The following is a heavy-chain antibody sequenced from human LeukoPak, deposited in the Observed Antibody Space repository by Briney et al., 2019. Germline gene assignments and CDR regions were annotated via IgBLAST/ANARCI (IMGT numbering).Heavy chain of an antibody. J-gene: IGHJ3*02. D-gene: IGHD3-22*01. Sequence: SETLSLTCTVSGGSISRSTYYWAWIRQPPGKGLEWIGSIYHSGSTYYNPSLKSRVTISVDTSKNQFSLKLSSVTAADTAVYYCARGGYYDSSGYPGGAFDIWGQGTMVTVSS. V-gene: IGHV4-39*07. CDR1: GGSISRSTYY. CDR3: ARGGYYDSSGYPGGAFDI. CDR2: IYHSGST.